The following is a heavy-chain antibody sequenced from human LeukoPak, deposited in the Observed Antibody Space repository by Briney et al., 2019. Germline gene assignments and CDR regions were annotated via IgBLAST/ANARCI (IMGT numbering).Heavy chain of an antibody. CDR1: EFTFSDYY. CDR2: LSGSGAGT. CDR3: AKAELGVDTFFDY. J-gene: IGHJ4*02. V-gene: IGHV3-23*01. Sequence: GGSLRLSCAASEFTFSDYYMSWIRQAPGRGLEWVATLSGSGAGTYYSDSVQGRFTISRDNSKRTLFLQMNSLRAEDTAFYYCAKAELGVDTFFDYWGQGTLVTVSS. D-gene: IGHD3-3*01.